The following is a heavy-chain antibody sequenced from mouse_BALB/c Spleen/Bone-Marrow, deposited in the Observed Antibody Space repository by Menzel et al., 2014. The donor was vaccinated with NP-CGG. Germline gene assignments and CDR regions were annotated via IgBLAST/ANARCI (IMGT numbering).Heavy chain of an antibody. CDR1: GFSLTAYG. Sequence: QVQLKESGPGLVAPSQSLSITCTVSGFSLTAYGLNWVRQPPGKGLEWLGVLWGDGSTDYNSALKSRLSISKGNSKSXVFLKMNSLQTDDTARYYCARGSLLYYGGSYWYFDVWGAGTTVTVSS. V-gene: IGHV2-6-7*01. CDR3: ARGSLLYYGGSYWYFDV. CDR2: LWGDGST. J-gene: IGHJ1*01. D-gene: IGHD1-1*01.